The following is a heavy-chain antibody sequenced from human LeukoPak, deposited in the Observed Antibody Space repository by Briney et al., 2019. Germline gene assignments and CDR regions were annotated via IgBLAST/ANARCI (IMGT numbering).Heavy chain of an antibody. CDR2: IGSRSSYI. V-gene: IGHV3-21*01. CDR3: ARNWGWFDY. Sequence: GGSLRLSCAASGFIFSNYNMNWVRQAPGKGLEWVSSIGSRSSYISYADSLKGRFTVSRDNAKNSLYLQMNRLRAEDTAVYYCARNWGWFDYWGQGTLVTVSS. D-gene: IGHD7-27*01. J-gene: IGHJ4*02. CDR1: GFIFSNYN.